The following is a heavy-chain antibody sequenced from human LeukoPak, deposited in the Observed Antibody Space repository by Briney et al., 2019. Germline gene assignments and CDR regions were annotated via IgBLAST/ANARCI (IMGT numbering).Heavy chain of an antibody. CDR3: ARDVEGGTFDI. CDR1: GFTFSSHA. V-gene: IGHV3-7*05. J-gene: IGHJ3*02. D-gene: IGHD3-16*01. Sequence: GGSLRLSCAASGFTFSSHAMSWVRQAPGRGLEWVANIDQSGGRNNYVDSVKGRFTISRDNAKNSLFLEMSSLRADDTAVYFCARDVEGGTFDIWGQGTTVTVSS. CDR2: IDQSGGRN.